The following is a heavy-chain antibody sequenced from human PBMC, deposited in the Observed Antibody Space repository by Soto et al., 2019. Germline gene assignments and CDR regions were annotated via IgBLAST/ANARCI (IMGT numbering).Heavy chain of an antibody. D-gene: IGHD1-26*01. CDR2: FDPEDGET. J-gene: IGHJ5*02. V-gene: IGHV1-24*01. CDR3: ASGELLSRTVGWFEA. CDR1: GYTLTELS. Sequence: ASVKVSCKVSGYTLTELSMHWVRQAPGKGLEWMGGFDPEDGETIYGQKFQGRVTMTEDTSTDTAYMELSSLRAEDTAVYFCASGELLSRTVGWFEAWGQGTQVTVSS.